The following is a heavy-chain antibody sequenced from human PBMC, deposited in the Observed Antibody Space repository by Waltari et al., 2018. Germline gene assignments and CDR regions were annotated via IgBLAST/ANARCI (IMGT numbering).Heavy chain of an antibody. Sequence: QVQLQESGPGLVKPSETLSLTCPVSGGSISGYYLNWIRQPPGKGLEWIGSIYYSGTTNYNPSLKSRVTISIDTSKNQFSLKLSSVTAADTAVYYCARDTLVPAAITPYYYYFGMDVWGQGTAVTVS. V-gene: IGHV4-59*01. CDR3: ARDTLVPAAITPYYYYFGMDV. CDR2: IYYSGTT. D-gene: IGHD2-2*02. J-gene: IGHJ6*02. CDR1: GGSISGYY.